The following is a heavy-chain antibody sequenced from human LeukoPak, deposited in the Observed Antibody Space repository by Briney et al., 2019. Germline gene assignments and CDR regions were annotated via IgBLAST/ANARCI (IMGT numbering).Heavy chain of an antibody. Sequence: SVKVSCKDSGGTFSSNSISWVRQAPGQGLEWMGRIIPIFGTANNAHKFQGRVTITTDESTSTAYMQLSSVRYEDTGVYYCARDGTAVVVVAATHRAFDIWGQGTMVTVSS. CDR3: ARDGTAVVVVAATHRAFDI. D-gene: IGHD2-15*01. CDR1: GGTFSSNS. J-gene: IGHJ3*02. CDR2: IIPIFGTA. V-gene: IGHV1-69*05.